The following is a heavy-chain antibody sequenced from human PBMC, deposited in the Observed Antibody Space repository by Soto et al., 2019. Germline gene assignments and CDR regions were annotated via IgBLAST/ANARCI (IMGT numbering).Heavy chain of an antibody. CDR1: GFTFSSYA. D-gene: IGHD6-19*01. CDR2: ISGSGGST. Sequence: GGALKVACAASGFTFSSYAMSGVRQAPGKGLEWVSAISGSGGSTYYADSVKGRFTISRDNSKNTLYLQMNSLRAEDTAVYYCAKHSVAGGYYFDYWGQGTLVTVYS. CDR3: AKHSVAGGYYFDY. J-gene: IGHJ4*02. V-gene: IGHV3-23*01.